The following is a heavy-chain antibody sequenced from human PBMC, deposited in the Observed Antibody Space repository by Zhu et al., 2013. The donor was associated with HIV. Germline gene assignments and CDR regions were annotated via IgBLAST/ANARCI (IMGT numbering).Heavy chain of an antibody. CDR2: INPNSGGT. J-gene: IGHJ4*02. Sequence: QVQLEQSGAEVKNPGASMKVSCKASGYSFSDHHIHWVRQAPGQGVEWMGWINPNSGGTNYAQKFQGRVTMTRDTSISTAYMELSRLRSDDTAVYYCARDLPRGYYDSSVRGYWGQGTLVTVSS. D-gene: IGHD3-22*01. CDR1: GYSFSDHH. V-gene: IGHV1-2*02. CDR3: ARDLPRGYYDSSVRGY.